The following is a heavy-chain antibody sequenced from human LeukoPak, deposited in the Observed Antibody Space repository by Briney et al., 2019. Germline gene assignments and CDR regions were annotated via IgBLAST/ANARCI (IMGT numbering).Heavy chain of an antibody. V-gene: IGHV4-59*01. J-gene: IGHJ6*02. Sequence: SETLSLTCTVSGGSISSYYWSWIRQPPGKGLEWIGYIYYSGSTNYNPSLKSRVTISVDTSKNQFSLKLSSVTAADTAAYYCARAFEAHYYYYGMDVWGQGTTVTVSS. CDR3: ARAFEAHYYYYGMDV. CDR2: IYYSGST. D-gene: IGHD3-3*02. CDR1: GGSISSYY.